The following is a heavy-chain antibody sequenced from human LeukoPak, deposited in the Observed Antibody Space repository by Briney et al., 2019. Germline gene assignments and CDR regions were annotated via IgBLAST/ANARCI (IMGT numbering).Heavy chain of an antibody. J-gene: IGHJ4*02. CDR2: MYNSGST. CDR3: ARGVESYGDYGY. CDR1: GGSISGSY. D-gene: IGHD4-17*01. Sequence: SETLSLTCTVSGGSISGSYWSWIRQPPGKGLEWIAYMYNSGSTNYNPSLKSRVTVSIDTSKNQFSLKLSSLTAADTAIYYCARGVESYGDYGYWGQGILVTVSS. V-gene: IGHV4-59*01.